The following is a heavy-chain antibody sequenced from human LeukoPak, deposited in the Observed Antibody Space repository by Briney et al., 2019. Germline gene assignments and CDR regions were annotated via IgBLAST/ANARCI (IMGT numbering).Heavy chain of an antibody. CDR2: ISGSGGST. CDR1: GFTFSSYA. CDR3: ARDAVLESGPVPHYFDY. Sequence: PGGSLRLSCAASGFTFSSYAMSWVRQAPGKGLEWVSAISGSGGSTYYADSVKGRFTISRDNAKNSLYLQMNSLRAEDTAVYYCARDAVLESGPVPHYFDYWGQGTLVTVSS. J-gene: IGHJ4*02. V-gene: IGHV3-23*01. D-gene: IGHD5-12*01.